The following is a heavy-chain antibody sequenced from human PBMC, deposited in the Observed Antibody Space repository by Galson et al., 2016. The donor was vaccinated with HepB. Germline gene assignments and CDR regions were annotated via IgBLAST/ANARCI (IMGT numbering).Heavy chain of an antibody. CDR1: GFTFSSHW. Sequence: SLRLSCAASGFTFSSHWMHWVRQPPGRGPVWVARILGDGSGITYADSVKGRFTISRDNAKNTLFLQMKSLRVEDTAVYYCVRDLSGYGYPFDFWGQGSLVSVSS. D-gene: IGHD5-18*01. J-gene: IGHJ4*02. CDR2: ILGDGSGI. V-gene: IGHV3-74*01. CDR3: VRDLSGYGYPFDF.